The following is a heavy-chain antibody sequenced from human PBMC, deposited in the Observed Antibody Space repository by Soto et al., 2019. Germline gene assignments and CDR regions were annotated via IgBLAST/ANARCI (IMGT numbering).Heavy chain of an antibody. Sequence: QVQLQESGPGLVKPSQTLSLTCTVSGGSISSGDYYWSWIRQPPGKGLEWIGYIYYSGSTYYNPSLKSRVTISVDTSKNQFSLKLSSVTAADTAVYYCAREIVVVPAAIVDYYYGMDVWGQGTTVTVSS. D-gene: IGHD2-2*02. CDR3: AREIVVVPAAIVDYYYGMDV. CDR2: IYYSGST. V-gene: IGHV4-30-4*01. CDR1: GGSISSGDYY. J-gene: IGHJ6*02.